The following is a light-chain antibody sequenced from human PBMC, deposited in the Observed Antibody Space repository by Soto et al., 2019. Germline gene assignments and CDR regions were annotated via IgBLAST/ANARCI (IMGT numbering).Light chain of an antibody. J-gene: IGKJ1*01. V-gene: IGKV3-20*01. Sequence: EIVLTQSPGTLSLSPGERAALSCRASQSVSSSYLAWYQQNAGQAPRLLIYGASSRATGIPDRFSGRGSGTDFTLTISRLEPEDFVVYYCQQYGSAPWTFGQGTKVYIK. CDR1: QSVSSSY. CDR2: GAS. CDR3: QQYGSAPWT.